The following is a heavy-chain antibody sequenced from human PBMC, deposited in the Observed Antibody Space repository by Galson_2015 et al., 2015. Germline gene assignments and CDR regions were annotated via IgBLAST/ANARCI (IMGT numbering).Heavy chain of an antibody. V-gene: IGHV3-53*01. D-gene: IGHD3-10*01. CDR3: ARAESPTDAFDI. J-gene: IGHJ3*02. CDR1: GFTVSSNH. Sequence: SLRLSCAASGFTVSSNHMSWVRQAPGKGLEWVSVIYSGGSTYYADSVKGRFTISRDNSKNTLYLQMNSLRAEDTAVYYCARAESPTDAFDIWGQGTMVTVSS. CDR2: IYSGGST.